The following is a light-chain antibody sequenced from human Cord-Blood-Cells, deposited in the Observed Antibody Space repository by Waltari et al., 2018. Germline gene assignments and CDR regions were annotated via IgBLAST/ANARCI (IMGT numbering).Light chain of an antibody. Sequence: QSALTQPASVSVSPGQSITISCTGTSSDVGSYNLVSWYQQHPGKAPKLRIYEGSKRPSGVSNRFSGSKAGDTASQTISGLQAEDEADYYCCSYAGSSTWVFGGGTKLTVL. CDR3: CSYAGSSTWV. CDR2: EGS. V-gene: IGLV2-23*01. J-gene: IGLJ3*02. CDR1: SSDVGSYNL.